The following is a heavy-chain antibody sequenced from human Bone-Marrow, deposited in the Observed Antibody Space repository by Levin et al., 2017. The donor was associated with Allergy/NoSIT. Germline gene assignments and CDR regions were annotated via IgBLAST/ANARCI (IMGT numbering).Heavy chain of an antibody. Sequence: GGSLRLSCAASGFTFSSYGMHWVRRAPGKGLEWVAIISYDGSNKYYADSVKGRFTISRDNSKNTVDLQMNSLSDADTAMYYCVKDLYHDSGWYSKYFDSWGRETHVTVAS. D-gene: IGHD6-13*01. J-gene: IGHJ4*02. CDR3: VKDLYHDSGWYSKYFDS. CDR1: GFTFSSYG. V-gene: IGHV3-30*18. CDR2: ISYDGSNK.